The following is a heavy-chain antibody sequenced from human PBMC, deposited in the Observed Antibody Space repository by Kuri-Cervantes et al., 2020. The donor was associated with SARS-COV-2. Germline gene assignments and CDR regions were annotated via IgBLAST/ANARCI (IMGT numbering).Heavy chain of an antibody. J-gene: IGHJ4*02. CDR2: ITWDGGST. CDR1: GFILDDFG. V-gene: IGHV3-43D*03. Sequence: GESLKISCAASGFILDDFGTYWVRQAPGKGLEWVSSITWDGGSTFYADSVKGRFTMSRDSSKKSLYLQMDSLTVEDTAFYYCAKVFGVGSNIKYFDYWGQGTVVTVSS. CDR3: AKVFGVGSNIKYFDY. D-gene: IGHD3-10*02.